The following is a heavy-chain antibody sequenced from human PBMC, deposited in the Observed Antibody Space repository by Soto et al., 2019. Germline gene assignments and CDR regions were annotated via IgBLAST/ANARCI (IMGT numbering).Heavy chain of an antibody. Sequence: GGSLRLSCAASGFTFSSYDMHWVRQATGKGLEWVSAIGTAGDTYYPGSVKGRFTISRENAKNSLYLQMNSLRAEDTAVYYCARGSYCTNGVCYTGEYFQHWGQGTLVTVSS. J-gene: IGHJ1*01. V-gene: IGHV3-13*01. D-gene: IGHD2-8*01. CDR2: IGTAGDT. CDR3: ARGSYCTNGVCYTGEYFQH. CDR1: GFTFSSYD.